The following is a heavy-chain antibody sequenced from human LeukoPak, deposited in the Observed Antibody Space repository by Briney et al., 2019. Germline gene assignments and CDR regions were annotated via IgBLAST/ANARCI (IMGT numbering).Heavy chain of an antibody. J-gene: IGHJ4*02. CDR3: AKRWSPNPCFDY. D-gene: IGHD5-24*01. V-gene: IGHV3-23*01. CDR2: IVAGGGST. Sequence: GGSLRLSCAASGFTFSSYPMSWVRQAPGKGLEWVSAIVAGGGSTYYADSVEGRITISRDNSKSTLFLQMNNLRAEDTAVYYCAKRWSPNPCFDYWGQGTLVTVSS. CDR1: GFTFSSYP.